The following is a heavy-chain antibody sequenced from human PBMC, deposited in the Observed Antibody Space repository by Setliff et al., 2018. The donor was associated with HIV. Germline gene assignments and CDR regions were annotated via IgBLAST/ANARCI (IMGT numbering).Heavy chain of an antibody. J-gene: IGHJ5*02. CDR3: ASRIYYYDESRVLREEGFVP. V-gene: IGHV4-39*01. Sequence: KASETLSLTCTVSGGSISSSSYYWGWIRQPPGKGLEWIGSIYYSGSTYYNAALRSRVTISADTSKNQFSLKLTSVTAADTAMYYCASRIYYYDESRVLREEGFVPWGQGTLVTVSS. CDR2: IYYSGST. CDR1: GGSISSSSYY. D-gene: IGHD3-22*01.